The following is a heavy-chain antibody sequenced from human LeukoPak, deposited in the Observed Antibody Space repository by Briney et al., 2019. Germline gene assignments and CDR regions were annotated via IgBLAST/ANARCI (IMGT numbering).Heavy chain of an antibody. D-gene: IGHD3-10*01. Sequence: GESLKISCKGSGYSFTSYWIGWVRQMRGKGLELMGIIYPGDSDTRYSPSFQGQVTISADKSISTAYLQWSSLKASDTAMYYCARLSDQYYYGFDYWGQGTLVTVSS. V-gene: IGHV5-51*01. CDR3: ARLSDQYYYGFDY. CDR1: GYSFTSYW. J-gene: IGHJ4*02. CDR2: IYPGDSDT.